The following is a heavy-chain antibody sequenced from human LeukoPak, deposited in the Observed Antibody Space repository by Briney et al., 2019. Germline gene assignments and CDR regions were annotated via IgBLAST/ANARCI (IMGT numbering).Heavy chain of an antibody. V-gene: IGHV4-39*07. CDR3: ARDPQEGYCSGGSCYGGYDY. Sequence: SETLSLTCSVSGGSISSSSYYWGWIRQPPGKGLEWIGSIYYSGSTYYNPSLKSRVTISVDTSKNQFSLKLSSVTAADTAVYYCARDPQEGYCSGGSCYGGYDYWGLGTLVTVSS. J-gene: IGHJ4*02. D-gene: IGHD2-15*01. CDR2: IYYSGST. CDR1: GGSISSSSYY.